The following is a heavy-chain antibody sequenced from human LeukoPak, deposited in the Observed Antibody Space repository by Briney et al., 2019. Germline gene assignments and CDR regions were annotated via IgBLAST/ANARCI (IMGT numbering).Heavy chain of an antibody. CDR1: GFTVSSNY. Sequence: GGSLRLSCAASGFTVSSNYMSWVRQAPGKGLEWVSVIYSGGSTYYADSVKGRFTISRDNFKNTLYLQMNSLRAEDTAVYYCARTEMATISTIRAFDIWGQGTMVTVSS. D-gene: IGHD5-24*01. J-gene: IGHJ3*02. CDR2: IYSGGST. CDR3: ARTEMATISTIRAFDI. V-gene: IGHV3-53*01.